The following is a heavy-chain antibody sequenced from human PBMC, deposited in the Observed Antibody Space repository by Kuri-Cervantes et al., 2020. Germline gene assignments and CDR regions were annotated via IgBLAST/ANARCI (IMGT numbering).Heavy chain of an antibody. CDR1: GFTFSSYG. CDR3: AKLGLGY. CDR2: ISYDGSNE. D-gene: IGHD7-27*01. Sequence: GESLKISCAASGFTFSSYGMHWVRQAPGKGLEWVAVISYDGSNEYYADSVKGRFTISRDHSKHTLHLQMNSLRVEDTAVYYCAKLGLGYWGHGTLVTVSS. V-gene: IGHV3-30*18. J-gene: IGHJ4*01.